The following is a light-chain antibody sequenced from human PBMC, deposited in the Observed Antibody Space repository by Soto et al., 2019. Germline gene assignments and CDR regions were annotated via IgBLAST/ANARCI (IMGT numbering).Light chain of an antibody. CDR2: DTS. Sequence: EIVLTQSPATLSLSPGERATLSCRASQSVSGYLAWYHQKPGQAPRLLIYDTSDRASGIPARFSGSGSGTDFTLTISSLEPEDFAVFYCQQRSVWPWTFGQGTKVEIK. J-gene: IGKJ1*01. CDR3: QQRSVWPWT. V-gene: IGKV3-11*01. CDR1: QSVSGY.